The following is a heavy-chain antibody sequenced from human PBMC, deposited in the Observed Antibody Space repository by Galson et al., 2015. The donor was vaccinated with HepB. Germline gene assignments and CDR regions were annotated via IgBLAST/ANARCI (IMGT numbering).Heavy chain of an antibody. D-gene: IGHD3-22*01. J-gene: IGHJ6*02. V-gene: IGHV3-21*01. CDR3: AKDMLHDSSGYYYEHYDYYGMDV. CDR1: GFTFSDYA. CDR2: ISYSSSYI. Sequence: CAASGFTFSDYAMGWVRQAPGKGLEWVSGISYSSSYIYYADSVKGRFTISRDNAKNSLYLQMNSLRAEDTAVYYCAKDMLHDSSGYYYEHYDYYGMDVWGQGTTVTVSS.